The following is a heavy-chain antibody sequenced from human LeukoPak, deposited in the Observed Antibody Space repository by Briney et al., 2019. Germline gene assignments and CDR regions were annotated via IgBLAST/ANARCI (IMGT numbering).Heavy chain of an antibody. CDR1: GGSFSGYY. CDR2: VNHSGTT. J-gene: IGHJ6*02. CDR3: AGGYYGSGSYYTYYYYGMDV. Sequence: SETLSLTCAVYGGSFSGYYWSWIRQPPGKGLEWIGEVNHSGTTNYNPSLKSRVTISVDTSKNQFSLKVNSVTAADTAVYYCAGGYYGSGSYYTYYYYGMDVWGQGTTVTVSS. D-gene: IGHD3-10*01. V-gene: IGHV4-34*01.